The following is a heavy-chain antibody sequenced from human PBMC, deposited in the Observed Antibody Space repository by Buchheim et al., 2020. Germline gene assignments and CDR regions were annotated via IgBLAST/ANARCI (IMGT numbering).Heavy chain of an antibody. CDR1: GGSISSSSYY. V-gene: IGHV4-39*01. CDR2: IYYSGST. CDR3: ARQGIAAAEHFDY. D-gene: IGHD6-13*01. Sequence: QLQLQESGPGLVKPSETLSLTCTVSGGSISSSSYYWGWIRQPPGKGLEWIGSIYYSGSTYYNPSLKSRVTISVDTSKNQFSLKLCSVTAADTAVYYCARQGIAAAEHFDYWGQGTL. J-gene: IGHJ4*02.